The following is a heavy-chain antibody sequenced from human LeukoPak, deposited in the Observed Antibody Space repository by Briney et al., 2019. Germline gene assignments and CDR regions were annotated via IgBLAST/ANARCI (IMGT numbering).Heavy chain of an antibody. CDR2: IYYSGST. J-gene: IGHJ6*03. CDR3: ARRLRRFLEWENYYYYYMDV. Sequence: PSETLSLTCTVSGGSISSSSYYWGWIRQPPGKGLEWIGSIYYSGSTYYNPSLKSRVTISVDTSKSQFSLKLSSVTAADTAVYYCARRLRRFLEWENYYYYYMDVWGKGTTVTVSS. D-gene: IGHD3-3*01. CDR1: GGSISSSSYY. V-gene: IGHV4-39*01.